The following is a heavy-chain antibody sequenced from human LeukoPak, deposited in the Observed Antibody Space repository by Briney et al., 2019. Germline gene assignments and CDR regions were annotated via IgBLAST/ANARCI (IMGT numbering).Heavy chain of an antibody. D-gene: IGHD2-15*01. J-gene: IGHJ6*03. Sequence: ASVKVSCKASGYTFTCYGISWVRQAPGQGLEWMGWISAYNGNTNYAQKLQGRVTMTTDTSTSTAYMELRSLRSDDTAVYYCARDRMEDVMESPDIVYYMDVWGKGTTVTVSS. V-gene: IGHV1-18*01. CDR3: ARDRMEDVMESPDIVYYMDV. CDR2: ISAYNGNT. CDR1: GYTFTCYG.